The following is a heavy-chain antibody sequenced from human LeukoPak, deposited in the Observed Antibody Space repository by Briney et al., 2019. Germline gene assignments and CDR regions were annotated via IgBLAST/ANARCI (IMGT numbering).Heavy chain of an antibody. CDR2: IYYSGST. Sequence: SETLSLTCTVSGGSISSYYWSWIRQPPGKGLEWIGYIYYSGSTDSNPSLKSRVTISVDTSKNQFSLNLSSVTAADTAVYYCARQVRSGYSVGYWGQGTLVTVSS. J-gene: IGHJ4*02. CDR3: ARQVRSGYSVGY. V-gene: IGHV4-59*01. D-gene: IGHD5-12*01. CDR1: GGSISSYY.